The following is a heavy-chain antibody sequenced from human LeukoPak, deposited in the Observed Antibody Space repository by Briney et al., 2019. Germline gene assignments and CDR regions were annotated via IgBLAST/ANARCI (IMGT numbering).Heavy chain of an antibody. D-gene: IGHD6-19*01. J-gene: IGHJ4*02. Sequence: SGTLSLTCAVSGGSISSSNWWSWVRQPPGKGLEWIGEIYHSGGTNYNPSLKSRVTISVDKSKNQFSLKLSSVTAADTAVYYCARVPLAVYSSGWSNYFDYWGQGTLVTVSS. CDR3: ARVPLAVYSSGWSNYFDY. CDR1: GGSISSSNW. CDR2: IYHSGGT. V-gene: IGHV4-4*02.